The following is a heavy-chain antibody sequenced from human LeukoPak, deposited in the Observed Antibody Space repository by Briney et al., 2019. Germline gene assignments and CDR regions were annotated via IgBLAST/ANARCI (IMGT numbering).Heavy chain of an antibody. D-gene: IGHD3-10*01. CDR2: INHSGST. CDR3: ARMRHYYGSGSYFRRTDNEFDY. J-gene: IGHJ4*02. CDR1: GGSFSGYY. V-gene: IGHV4-34*01. Sequence: SETLSLTCAGYGGSFSGYYWSWIRQPPGKGREWIGEINHSGSTNYNPSLKSRVTISVDTSKNQFSLKLSSVTAADTAVYYCARMRHYYGSGSYFRRTDNEFDYWGQGTLVTVSS.